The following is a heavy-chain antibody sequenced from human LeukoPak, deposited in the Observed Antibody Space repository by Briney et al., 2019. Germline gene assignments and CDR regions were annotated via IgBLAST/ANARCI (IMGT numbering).Heavy chain of an antibody. D-gene: IGHD2-15*01. CDR3: AREEDQNWFDP. CDR1: GGSFSGYY. CDR2: INHSGST. J-gene: IGHJ5*02. V-gene: IGHV4-34*01. Sequence: PSETLSLTCAVYGGSFSGYYWSWIRQPPGNGLEWIGEINHSGSTNYNPSLKSRVTISVDTSKNQFSLKLSSVTAADTAVYYCAREEDQNWFDPWGQGTLVTVSS.